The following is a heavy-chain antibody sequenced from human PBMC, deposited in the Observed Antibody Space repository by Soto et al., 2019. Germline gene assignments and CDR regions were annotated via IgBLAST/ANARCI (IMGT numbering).Heavy chain of an antibody. CDR1: GFTFSSYS. D-gene: IGHD2-2*01. Sequence: GGSLRLSCAASGFTFSSYSMNWVRQAPGKGLEWVSSISSSSNYIYYADSVKGRFTISRDNAKNSLYLQMNSLRAEDPAVYYCARDMVVVPADDVWGQGTTVTVSS. J-gene: IGHJ6*02. CDR3: ARDMVVVPADDV. V-gene: IGHV3-21*01. CDR2: ISSSSNYI.